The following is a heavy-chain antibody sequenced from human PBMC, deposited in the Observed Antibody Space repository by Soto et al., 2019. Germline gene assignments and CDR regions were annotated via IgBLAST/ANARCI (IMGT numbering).Heavy chain of an antibody. CDR1: GYIFTTYG. CDR2: ISAHNGNT. CDR3: ARGRYADY. D-gene: IGHD1-1*01. J-gene: IGHJ4*02. V-gene: IGHV1-18*01. Sequence: QVLLVQSGDEVKKPGASVKVSCKGSGYIFTTYGITWVRQAPGQGLEWMGWISAHNGNTNYAQKLQGRVTVTRDTSTSTAYMELRNLMSDDTAVYYGARGRYADYWGQGALVTCSS.